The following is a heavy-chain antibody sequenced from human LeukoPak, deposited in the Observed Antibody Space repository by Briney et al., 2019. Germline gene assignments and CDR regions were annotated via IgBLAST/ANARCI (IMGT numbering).Heavy chain of an antibody. CDR3: ARVLGRWGGAFDI. J-gene: IGHJ3*02. V-gene: IGHV4-30-4*01. D-gene: IGHD3-16*01. Sequence: PSQTLSLTCTVSGDSISSADYYWSWIRQPPGKGLEWIGYVYYGGSTYYNPSLKSRVTISVDTSKNQFSLKLSSVTAADTAVYYCARVLGRWGGAFDIWGQGTMVTVSS. CDR2: VYYGGST. CDR1: GDSISSADYY.